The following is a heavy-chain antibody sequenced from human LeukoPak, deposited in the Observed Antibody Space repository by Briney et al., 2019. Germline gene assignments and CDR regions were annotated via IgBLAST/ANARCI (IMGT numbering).Heavy chain of an antibody. V-gene: IGHV3-23*01. Sequence: PGGSLRLSCAATGFTFSSYTMSWVRQAPGKGKEWVSLISGSGGITYYADSVKGRFTISRDNSKNTLYLQMDSLRAEDTAVYYCAKDSAAVGGPTTDWGQGTLVTVSS. CDR1: GFTFSSYT. D-gene: IGHD6-13*01. J-gene: IGHJ4*02. CDR2: ISGSGGIT. CDR3: AKDSAAVGGPTTD.